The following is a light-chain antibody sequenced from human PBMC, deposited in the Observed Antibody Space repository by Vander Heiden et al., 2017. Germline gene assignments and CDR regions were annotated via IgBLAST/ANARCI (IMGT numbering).Light chain of an antibody. CDR2: GVS. CDR3: QQYSGSPLT. V-gene: IGKV3-20*01. Sequence: EIVLTQSPGTLSLSPGERATLSCRASQSVSSTFLAWYQQKPGQSPRLVISGVSRRATGISDRFSGSGSGTDFTLTISRLEPEDFAVYYCQQYSGSPLTFGGGTKVEIK. J-gene: IGKJ4*01. CDR1: QSVSSTF.